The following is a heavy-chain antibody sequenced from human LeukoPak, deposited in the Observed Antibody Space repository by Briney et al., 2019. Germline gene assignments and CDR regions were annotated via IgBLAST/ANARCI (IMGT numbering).Heavy chain of an antibody. V-gene: IGHV4-59*08. CDR2: IYYSGST. D-gene: IGHD5-12*01. Sequence: SETLSLSSTVSVVALSIDTWGWIRQPPRKGLEWGCYIYYSGSTNYNPSLKSRVTISVDTSKNQFSLKLSSVTAADTAVYYCARTEAWPLIAFDIWGQGTMVTVSS. CDR3: ARTEAWPLIAFDI. J-gene: IGHJ3*02. CDR1: VVALSIDT.